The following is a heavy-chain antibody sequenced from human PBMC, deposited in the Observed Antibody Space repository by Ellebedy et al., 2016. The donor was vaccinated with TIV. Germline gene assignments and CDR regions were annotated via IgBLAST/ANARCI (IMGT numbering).Heavy chain of an antibody. D-gene: IGHD1-26*01. CDR3: AKYGVVGAQRYYFNY. J-gene: IGHJ4*02. Sequence: AASVKVSCKASGYTFTGYYMHWVRQAPGQGLEWMGWINPNSGGTTYAQKFQGWVTMTRDTSISTAYMELSRLRSDDTAVYYCAKYGVVGAQRYYFNYWGQGTLVTVSS. CDR2: INPNSGGT. CDR1: GYTFTGYY. V-gene: IGHV1-2*04.